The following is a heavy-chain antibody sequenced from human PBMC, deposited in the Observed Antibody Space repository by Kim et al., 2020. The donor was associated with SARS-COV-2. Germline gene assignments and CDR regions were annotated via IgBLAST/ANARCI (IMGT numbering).Heavy chain of an antibody. D-gene: IGHD3-10*01. CDR3: ARDIFSPGPEKYGSGSYFDY. Sequence: SETLSLTCTVSGGSVSSGSYYWSWIRQPPGKGLEWIGYIYYSGSTNYNPSLKSRVTISVDTSKNQFSLKLSSVTAADTAVYYCARDIFSPGPEKYGSGSYFDYWGQGTLVTVSS. V-gene: IGHV4-61*01. CDR2: IYYSGST. CDR1: GGSVSSGSYY. J-gene: IGHJ4*02.